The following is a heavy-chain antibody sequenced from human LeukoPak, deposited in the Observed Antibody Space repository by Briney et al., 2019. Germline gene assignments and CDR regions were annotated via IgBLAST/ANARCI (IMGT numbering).Heavy chain of an antibody. Sequence: GGSLRLSCAASGFTFSSYAMSWVRQAPGKGLEWVSAISGSGGSTYYADSVKGRFTISRDNSKNTLYLQMNSLRAEDTAVYYCAITLCGSYSSGWYPYWGQGTLVTVSS. J-gene: IGHJ4*02. CDR2: ISGSGGST. CDR3: AITLCGSYSSGWYPY. V-gene: IGHV3-23*01. D-gene: IGHD6-19*01. CDR1: GFTFSSYA.